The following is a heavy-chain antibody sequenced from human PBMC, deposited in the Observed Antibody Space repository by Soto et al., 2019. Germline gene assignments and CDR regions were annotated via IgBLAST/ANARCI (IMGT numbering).Heavy chain of an antibody. CDR3: AKFYGGDSAHTYTLDP. CDR1: GFTFSNYA. D-gene: IGHD2-21*02. Sequence: EVQLLESGGGLVQPGGSLRLSCAVSGFTFSNYAMSWVRQAPGKGLEWVSAISSSGGSTYYADSVKGRFTISRDNSKNTLYLQMNSLRAEDTAVYYCAKFYGGDSAHTYTLDPWGQGTLVTVSS. J-gene: IGHJ5*02. V-gene: IGHV3-23*01. CDR2: ISSSGGST.